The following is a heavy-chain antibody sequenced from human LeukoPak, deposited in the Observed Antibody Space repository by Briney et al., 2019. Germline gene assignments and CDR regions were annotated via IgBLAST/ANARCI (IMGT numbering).Heavy chain of an antibody. CDR3: ARAPDPNWLFSYFDY. V-gene: IGHV3-7*01. J-gene: IGHJ4*02. CDR1: GFTFSSYW. Sequence: PGGSLRLSCAASGFTFSSYWMSWVRQAPGKGLEWVANIKQDGSEKYYVDSVKGRFTISRDNAKNSLYLQMNSLRAEDTAVYYCARAPDPNWLFSYFDYWGQGTLVTVSS. D-gene: IGHD3-9*01. CDR2: IKQDGSEK.